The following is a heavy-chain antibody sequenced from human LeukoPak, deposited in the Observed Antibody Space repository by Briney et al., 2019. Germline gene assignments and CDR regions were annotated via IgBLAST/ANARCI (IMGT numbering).Heavy chain of an antibody. CDR3: ASGYYDYVWGSYRPTEPLYSY. V-gene: IGHV3-21*01. J-gene: IGHJ4*02. D-gene: IGHD3-16*02. CDR1: GFTFSSYA. CDR2: ISSSSSYI. Sequence: KSGGSLRLSCAASGFTFSSYAMSWVRQAPGKGLEWVSSISSSSSYIYYADSVKGRFTISRDNAKNSLYLQMNSLRAEDTAVYYCASGYYDYVWGSYRPTEPLYSYWGQGTLVTVSS.